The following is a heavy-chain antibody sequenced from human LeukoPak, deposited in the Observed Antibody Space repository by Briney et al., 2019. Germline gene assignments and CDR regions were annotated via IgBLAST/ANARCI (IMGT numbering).Heavy chain of an antibody. CDR2: ISYEGSNK. V-gene: IGHV3-30*18. CDR1: GFTFSSYG. D-gene: IGHD3-10*01. J-gene: IGHJ4*02. Sequence: GGSLRLTCAASGFTFSSYGTHWVRQAPGKGLEGVAVISYEGSNKYYADSVKGRFTIYRDNSQNTLYLQMSSLRAEDTAVYYCAKDYLYYYGSGSYYKPPDYWGQGTLVTVSS. CDR3: AKDYLYYYGSGSYYKPPDY.